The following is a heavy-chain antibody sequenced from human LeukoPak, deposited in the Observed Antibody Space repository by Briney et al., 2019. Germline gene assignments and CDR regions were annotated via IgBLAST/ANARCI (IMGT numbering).Heavy chain of an antibody. CDR1: GFTFDDYA. CDR2: ISWNSGSI. Sequence: GRSLRLSCAASGFTFDDYAMHWVRQAPGKGLEWVSGISWNSGSIGYADSVKGRFTISRDNAKNSLYLQMNSLRAEDTALYYCAKAIWDAFDIWGQGTMVTVSS. D-gene: IGHD3-9*01. J-gene: IGHJ3*02. CDR3: AKAIWDAFDI. V-gene: IGHV3-9*01.